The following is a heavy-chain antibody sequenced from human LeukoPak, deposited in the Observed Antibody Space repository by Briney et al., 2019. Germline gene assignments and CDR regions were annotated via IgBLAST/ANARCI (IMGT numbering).Heavy chain of an antibody. J-gene: IGHJ4*02. D-gene: IGHD4-11*01. CDR1: GYSFTNYW. CDR3: ARRGEYSNGLDYYFDY. CDR2: IYPGDSDT. Sequence: GESLKISCKGSGYSFTNYWIGWVRQMPGKGLEWMGIIYPGDSDTRYSPSFQGQVTISADKSISTAYLQWSSLKASDTAMCYCARRGEYSNGLDYYFDYWGQGTLVTVSS. V-gene: IGHV5-51*01.